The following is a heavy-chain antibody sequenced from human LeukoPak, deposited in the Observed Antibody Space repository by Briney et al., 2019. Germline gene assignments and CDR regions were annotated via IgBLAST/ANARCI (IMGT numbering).Heavy chain of an antibody. D-gene: IGHD2-15*01. CDR3: ARGGIPSAEYFQH. V-gene: IGHV1-69*01. CDR1: GGTFSSYA. CDR2: IIPIFGTA. Sequence: SVKGCCTASGGTFSSYAINWVRQAPGQGLEWMGGIIPIFGTANYAQKFQGRDTITADESTTTAYMDLSSLRSEDTALYFCARGGIPSAEYFQHWGQGTLVTVSS. J-gene: IGHJ1*01.